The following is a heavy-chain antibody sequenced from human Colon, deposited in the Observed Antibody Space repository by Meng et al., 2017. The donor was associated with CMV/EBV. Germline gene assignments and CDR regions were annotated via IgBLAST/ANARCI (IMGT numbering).Heavy chain of an antibody. CDR2: LNPNSGDT. D-gene: IGHD3-10*01. CDR1: GYTFTGYF. Sequence: QVHLVQSGAEVKKPGAHVKVPCKTSGYTFTGYFMFWVRQAPGQGLEWMGSLNPNSGDTNSAQKFHGRLTMTRDTSIHTAYMELGSLRSDDTAVYYCATISGGDFNFWGQGTLVTVSS. J-gene: IGHJ4*02. V-gene: IGHV1-2*02. CDR3: ATISGGDFNF.